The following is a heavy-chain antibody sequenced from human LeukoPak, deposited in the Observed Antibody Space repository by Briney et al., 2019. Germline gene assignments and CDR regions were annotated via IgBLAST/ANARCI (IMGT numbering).Heavy chain of an antibody. J-gene: IGHJ6*03. D-gene: IGHD2-15*01. V-gene: IGHV4-34*01. CDR1: GGSFSGYY. CDR3: ARSVEGYCRGGSCYSYSYYMDV. CDR2: INHSGST. Sequence: SETLSLTCAVYGGSFSGYYWSWIRQPPGKGLEWVGEINHSGSTNYNPSLKSRVTISVDTSKNQFSLKLRSVTAADTAVYYCARSVEGYCRGGSCYSYSYYMDVWGKGTTVTVSS.